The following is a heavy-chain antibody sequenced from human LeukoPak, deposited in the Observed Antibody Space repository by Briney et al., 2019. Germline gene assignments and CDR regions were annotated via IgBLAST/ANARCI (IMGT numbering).Heavy chain of an antibody. V-gene: IGHV1-2*02. J-gene: IGHJ5*02. CDR3: ARARIAARSNWFDP. CDR2: INPNSGGT. CDR1: GYTFTGYY. D-gene: IGHD6-6*01. Sequence: ASVKVSCKASGYTFTGYYMHWVRQAPGQGLEWMGWINPNSGGTNYAQKFQGRVTMTRDTSISTAYMELSRLRSDDTAAYYCARARIAARSNWFDPWGQGTLVTVSS.